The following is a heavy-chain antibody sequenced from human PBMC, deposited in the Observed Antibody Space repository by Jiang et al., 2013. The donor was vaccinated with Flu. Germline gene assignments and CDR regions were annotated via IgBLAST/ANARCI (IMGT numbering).Heavy chain of an antibody. CDR1: GFTFNTAW. CDR3: VADISNGHVVATQIYPFDY. J-gene: IGHJ4*02. CDR2: IKADGGTT. D-gene: IGHD2-15*01. Sequence: VQLLESGGGLVKPGGSLRLSCATSGFTFNTAWMSWVRQAPGKGLEWVGLIKADGGTTDYAAPVKGRFTISRDDSKNTLYLQMNSLKIEDTAVYYCVADISNGHVVATQIYPFDYWGQGTLVTVSS. V-gene: IGHV3-15*05.